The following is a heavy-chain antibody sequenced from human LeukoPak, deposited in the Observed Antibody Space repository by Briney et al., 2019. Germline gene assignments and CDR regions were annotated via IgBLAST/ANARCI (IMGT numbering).Heavy chain of an antibody. CDR2: ISSSSSYI. Sequence: GGSLRLSCAASGFTFSSYSMNWVRQAPGKGLEWVSSISSSSSYIYYADSVKGRFTISRDNAKNSLYLQMNSLRAEDTAVYYCAKEDVNTAMVTALCDYWGQGTLVTVSS. CDR1: GFTFSSYS. CDR3: AKEDVNTAMVTALCDY. J-gene: IGHJ4*02. D-gene: IGHD5-18*01. V-gene: IGHV3-21*01.